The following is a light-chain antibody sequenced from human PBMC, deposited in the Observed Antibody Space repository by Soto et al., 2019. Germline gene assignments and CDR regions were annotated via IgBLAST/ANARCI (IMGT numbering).Light chain of an antibody. CDR3: QQRSNWPPT. CDR1: QSVSTNH. Sequence: EIVLTQSPGTLSLSPGERATLSCRASQSVSTNHLAWYQQKPGQAPRLLIYGASNRATGIPARFSGSGSGTDFTLTISSLEPEDFAVYYCQQRSNWPPTFGQGTRLEIK. CDR2: GAS. V-gene: IGKV3-11*01. J-gene: IGKJ5*01.